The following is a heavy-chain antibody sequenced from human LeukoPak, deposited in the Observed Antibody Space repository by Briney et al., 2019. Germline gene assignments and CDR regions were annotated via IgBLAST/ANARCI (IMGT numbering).Heavy chain of an antibody. J-gene: IGHJ6*03. CDR1: GGSISSYY. CDR3: ARGTVNDRGSDYYYYMDV. Sequence: SETLSLTCTVSGGSISSYYWSWIRQPPGKGLEWIGYIYYSGSTNYNPSLKSRVTISVDTSKNQFSLKLSSVTAADTAVYYCARGTVNDRGSDYYYYMDVWGKGTTVTVSS. CDR2: IYYSGST. D-gene: IGHD3-10*01. V-gene: IGHV4-59*01.